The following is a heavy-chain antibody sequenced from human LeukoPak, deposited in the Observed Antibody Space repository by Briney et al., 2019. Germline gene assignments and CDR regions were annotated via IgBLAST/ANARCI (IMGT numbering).Heavy chain of an antibody. CDR3: AKGIAPVRGAVVGTDY. Sequence: PGRSLRLSRAASGFTFSNYHMHWVRQAPGKGLEWVAVISYDGSNKYYADSVKGRFTISRDNSKNTLYLQMNSLRAEDTAVYYCAKGIAPVRGAVVGTDYWGQGTLVTVSS. CDR1: GFTFSNYH. CDR2: ISYDGSNK. J-gene: IGHJ4*02. V-gene: IGHV3-30*18. D-gene: IGHD3-10*01.